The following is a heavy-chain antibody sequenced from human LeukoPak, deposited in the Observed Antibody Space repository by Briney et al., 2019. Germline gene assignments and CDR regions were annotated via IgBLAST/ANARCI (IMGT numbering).Heavy chain of an antibody. V-gene: IGHV1-69*06. Sequence: ASVKVSCKTSGSTFSNYAFGWVRQAPGQGLEWMGSNIPFFGTTDYAQKLQGRVTITADKSTNTAYMELGSLRSEDTAVYYCARAYYHGSGSYYFFDYWGQGTLVTVSS. CDR2: NIPFFGTT. J-gene: IGHJ4*02. CDR1: GSTFSNYA. CDR3: ARAYYHGSGSYYFFDY. D-gene: IGHD3-10*01.